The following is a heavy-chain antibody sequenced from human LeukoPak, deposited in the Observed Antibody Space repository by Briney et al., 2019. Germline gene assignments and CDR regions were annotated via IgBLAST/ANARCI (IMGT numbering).Heavy chain of an antibody. CDR1: RFTFSSYS. CDR3: ARDSPRLVVVVVAAQDY. D-gene: IGHD2-15*01. V-gene: IGHV3-20*04. J-gene: IGHJ4*02. Sequence: GGSLRLSCAASRFTFSSYSMNWVRQAPGKGLEWVSGINWNGGSTGYADSVKGRFTISRDNAKNSLYLQMNSLRAEDTALYYCARDSPRLVVVVVAAQDYWGQGTLVTVSS. CDR2: INWNGGST.